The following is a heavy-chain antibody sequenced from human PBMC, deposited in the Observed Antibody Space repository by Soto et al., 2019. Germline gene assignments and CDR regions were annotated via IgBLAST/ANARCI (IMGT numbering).Heavy chain of an antibody. CDR1: EFTDRSYA. Sequence: PVGSLRLSCAASEFTDRSYAMHWVRQAPGKGLEWVAVISYDGSNKYYADSVKGRFTISRDNSKNTLYLQMNSLRAEDTAVYYCARAPDWGQGTLVTSPQ. CDR3: ARAPD. CDR2: ISYDGSNK. V-gene: IGHV3-30-3*01. J-gene: IGHJ4*02.